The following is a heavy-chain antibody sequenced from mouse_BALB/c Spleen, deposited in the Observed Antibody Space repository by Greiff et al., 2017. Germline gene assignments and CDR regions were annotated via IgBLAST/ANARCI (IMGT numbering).Heavy chain of an antibody. J-gene: IGHJ3*01. CDR1: GYTFTDYA. CDR2: ISTYSGNT. Sequence: VKLVESGPELVRPGVSVKISCKGSGYTFTDYAMHWVKQSHAKSLEWIGVISTYSGNTNYNQKFKGKATMTVDKSSSTAYMELARLTSEDSAIYYCARGSWERYGAWFAYWGQGTLVTVSA. V-gene: IGHV1-67*01. CDR3: ARGSWERYGAWFAY. D-gene: IGHD2-14*01.